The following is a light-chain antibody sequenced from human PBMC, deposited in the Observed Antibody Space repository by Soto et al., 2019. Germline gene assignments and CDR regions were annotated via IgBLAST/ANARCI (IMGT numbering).Light chain of an antibody. Sequence: EIVLTQSPATLSLSPGERATLSCRASQSVGNNLAWYQQKPGQAPGLLIYEASTRATGIPARFSGSGSGTDFTLTISSLEPEDFAVYYCQQRSNWPITFGQGTKLEIK. CDR2: EAS. CDR1: QSVGNN. CDR3: QQRSNWPIT. V-gene: IGKV3-11*01. J-gene: IGKJ2*01.